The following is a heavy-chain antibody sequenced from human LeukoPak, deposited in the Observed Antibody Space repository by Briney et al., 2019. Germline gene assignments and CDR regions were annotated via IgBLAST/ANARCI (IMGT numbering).Heavy chain of an antibody. CDR1: GYTFSSCW. Sequence: EGSLRVSCAASGYTFSSCWMNWVRQAPGKGLEWVANIKQDGTEKYFVDSVKGRFTISRDNVKNSLYLQMNSLRAEDTAVYYCARDKLTSAARAENWFDPWGQGTLVTVSS. J-gene: IGHJ5*02. CDR3: ARDKLTSAARAENWFDP. D-gene: IGHD6-13*01. V-gene: IGHV3-7*01. CDR2: IKQDGTEK.